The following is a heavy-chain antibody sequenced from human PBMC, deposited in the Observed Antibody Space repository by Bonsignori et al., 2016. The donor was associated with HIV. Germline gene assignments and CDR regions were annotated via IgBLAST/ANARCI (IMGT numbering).Heavy chain of an antibody. D-gene: IGHD2-8*01. J-gene: IGHJ6*03. CDR3: ARDSLYGYYYYMDV. Sequence: PGKGLEWIGYIYYSGSTNYNPSLKSRVTISVDTSKNQFSLKLSSVTAADTAVYYCARDSLYGYYYYMDVWGKGTTVTVSS. V-gene: IGHV4-59*13. CDR2: IYYSGST.